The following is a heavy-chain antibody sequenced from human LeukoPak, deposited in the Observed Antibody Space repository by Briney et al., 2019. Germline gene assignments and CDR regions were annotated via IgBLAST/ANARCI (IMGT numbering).Heavy chain of an antibody. J-gene: IGHJ3*02. CDR3: ARGYCSSTSCQIDAFDI. CDR2: ISGSGGST. Sequence: GGSLRLSCAASGFTFSSYAMSWVRQAPGKGLEWVSAISGSGGSTYYADSVKGRFTISRDNSKNTLYLQMNSLRAEDTAVYYCARGYCSSTSCQIDAFDIWGQGTMVTVSS. D-gene: IGHD2-2*01. CDR1: GFTFSSYA. V-gene: IGHV3-23*01.